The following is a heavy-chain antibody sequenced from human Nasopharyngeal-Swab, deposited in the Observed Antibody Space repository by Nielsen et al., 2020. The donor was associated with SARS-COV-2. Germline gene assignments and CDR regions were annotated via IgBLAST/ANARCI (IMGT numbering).Heavy chain of an antibody. CDR1: GYSFTSYG. CDR3: ARSEEQQLLDY. J-gene: IGHJ4*02. D-gene: IGHD6-13*01. Sequence: GESLKISCKGSGYSFTSYGISWVRQAPGQGLEWMGWISAYNGNTNYAQKLRGRVTMTTDTSTSTAYMELRSLRSDDTAVYYCARSEEQQLLDYWGQGTLVTVSS. V-gene: IGHV1-18*01. CDR2: ISAYNGNT.